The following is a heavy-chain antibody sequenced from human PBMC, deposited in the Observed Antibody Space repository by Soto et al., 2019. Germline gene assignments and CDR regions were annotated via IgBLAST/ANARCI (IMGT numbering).Heavy chain of an antibody. CDR3: ARAARIAADY. CDR2: IHHSGST. J-gene: IGHJ4*02. D-gene: IGHD6-25*01. V-gene: IGHV4-4*02. Sequence: SETLSLTCAVSGGSISTSNWWTWVRQPPGKGLEWIGEIHHSGSTNSNPSLKSRVTLLIHKSKNQFSLNLSSVTAADTAMYYCARAARIAADYWAQGTLVTGSS. CDR1: GGSISTSNW.